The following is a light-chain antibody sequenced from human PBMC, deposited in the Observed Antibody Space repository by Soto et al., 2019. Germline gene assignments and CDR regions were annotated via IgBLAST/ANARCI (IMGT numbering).Light chain of an antibody. Sequence: QSALTQPPSVSGSPGQSVTISCTGTSSDVGSYNRVSWYQQPPGTAPKLMIYEVSNRPSGVPDRFSGSKSGNTASLTISGLQAEDEADYYCNSYTSSSTYVFGTGTNSPS. J-gene: IGLJ1*01. CDR1: SSDVGSYNR. CDR3: NSYTSSSTYV. V-gene: IGLV2-18*02. CDR2: EVS.